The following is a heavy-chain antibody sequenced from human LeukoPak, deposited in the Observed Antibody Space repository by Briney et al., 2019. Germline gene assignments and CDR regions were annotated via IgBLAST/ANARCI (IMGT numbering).Heavy chain of an antibody. J-gene: IGHJ4*02. CDR2: IKSKTDGGTT. CDR1: GFTFSNAW. CDR3: TTGIQQQLGFDY. V-gene: IGHV3-15*01. D-gene: IGHD6-13*01. Sequence: GGSLRLSCAASGFTFSNAWMSWVRQAPGKGLEWVGCIKSKTDGGTTDYAAPVKGRFTISRDDSKNTLYLQMNSLKTEDTAVYYCTTGIQQQLGFDYWGQGTLVTVSS.